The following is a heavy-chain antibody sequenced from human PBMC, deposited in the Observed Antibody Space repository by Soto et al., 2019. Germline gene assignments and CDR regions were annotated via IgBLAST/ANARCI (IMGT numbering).Heavy chain of an antibody. V-gene: IGHV3-30-3*01. CDR3: ASGHGGCSGGSCYSGTDY. J-gene: IGHJ4*02. CDR2: ISFDGSNE. Sequence: QVQLVESGGGVVQPGRSLRLSCAASGFTFSSFSMHWVRQAPGKGLEWVAVISFDGSNEYYADSVKGRFTISRDNSKNTLYLQMNSVRAEDTAVYYCASGHGGCSGGSCYSGTDYWGQGTLVTVAS. D-gene: IGHD2-15*01. CDR1: GFTFSSFS.